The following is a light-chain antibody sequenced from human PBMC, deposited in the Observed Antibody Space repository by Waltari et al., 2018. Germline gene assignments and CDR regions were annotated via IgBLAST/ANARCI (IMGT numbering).Light chain of an antibody. Sequence: DIQMTQSPSSLSATVGDSLTTSCRASPAIGNYLAWFQQQPGKAPRSLIYAAFNLQLGVPSRFSGSGSQTEFTLTINGLQPEDFATYYCQQYYSYPLTFGGGTKVDIK. CDR2: AAF. J-gene: IGKJ4*01. CDR1: PAIGNY. CDR3: QQYYSYPLT. V-gene: IGKV1-16*01.